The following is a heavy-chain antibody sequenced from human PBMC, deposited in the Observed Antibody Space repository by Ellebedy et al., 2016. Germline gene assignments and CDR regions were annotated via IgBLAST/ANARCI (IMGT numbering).Heavy chain of an antibody. D-gene: IGHD3-9*01. Sequence: GGSLRLSCAASGFTFDDYAMHWVRQAPGKGLEWVSSISWNSGSIGYADSVKGRFTISRDNAKNSLYLQMNSLRAEDTALYYCAKGRGTNYYDILTGFFDYWGQGTLVTVSS. V-gene: IGHV3-9*01. CDR3: AKGRGTNYYDILTGFFDY. CDR2: ISWNSGSI. CDR1: GFTFDDYA. J-gene: IGHJ4*02.